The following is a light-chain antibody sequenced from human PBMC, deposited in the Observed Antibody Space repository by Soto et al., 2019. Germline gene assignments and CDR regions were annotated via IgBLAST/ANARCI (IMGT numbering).Light chain of an antibody. J-gene: IGLJ1*01. V-gene: IGLV2-23*02. Sequence: QSALTQPASVSGSPGQSITISCTGTSSDVGSYNLVSWYQQHPGKAPKLLIYEVSKRPSGVSNRLSGSKSGNTASLTISGLQAEDEADYYCCSYATSTAFVFGTGTKVTVL. CDR2: EVS. CDR1: SSDVGSYNL. CDR3: CSYATSTAFV.